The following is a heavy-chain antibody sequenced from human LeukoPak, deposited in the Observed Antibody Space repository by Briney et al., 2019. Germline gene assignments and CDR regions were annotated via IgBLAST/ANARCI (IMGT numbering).Heavy chain of an antibody. CDR3: ARVHYDSSGYYPDY. Sequence: SETLSLTCTVSGSSISSSSYYWGWIRQPPGKGLEWIGSIYYSGSTYYNPSLKSRVTISVDTSKNQFSLKLSSVTAADTAVYYCARVHYDSSGYYPDYWGQGTLVTVSS. CDR2: IYYSGST. D-gene: IGHD3-22*01. CDR1: GSSISSSSYY. V-gene: IGHV4-39*07. J-gene: IGHJ4*02.